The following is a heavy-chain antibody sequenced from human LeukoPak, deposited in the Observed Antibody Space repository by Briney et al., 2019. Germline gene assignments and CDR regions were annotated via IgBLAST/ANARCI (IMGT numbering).Heavy chain of an antibody. V-gene: IGHV1-2*02. CDR1: GGTFSSYA. Sequence: ASVKVSCKASGGTFSSYAISWVRQAPGQGLEWMGWINPNSGGTNYAQKFQGRVTMTRDTSISTAYMGLSRLRSDDTAVYYCARLTDYYYMDVWGKGTTVTVSS. CDR2: INPNSGGT. D-gene: IGHD4/OR15-4a*01. J-gene: IGHJ6*03. CDR3: ARLTDYYYMDV.